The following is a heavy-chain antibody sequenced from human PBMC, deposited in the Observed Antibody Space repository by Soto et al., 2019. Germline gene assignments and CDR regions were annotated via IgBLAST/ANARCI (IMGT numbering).Heavy chain of an antibody. J-gene: IGHJ4*02. Sequence: SETLSLTCTVSGGSISSGDYYWSWIRQPPGKGLEWIGYIYYSGSTYYNPSLKSQVTISLDTSKNQFSLKLSSVTAADTAVYYCATYYYDSSAYYPDQWGQGTLVTVSS. CDR3: ATYYYDSSAYYPDQ. D-gene: IGHD3-22*01. CDR1: GGSISSGDYY. CDR2: IYYSGST. V-gene: IGHV4-30-4*01.